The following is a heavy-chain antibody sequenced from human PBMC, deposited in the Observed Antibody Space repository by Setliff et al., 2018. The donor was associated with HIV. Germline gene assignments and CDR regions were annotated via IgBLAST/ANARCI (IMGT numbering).Heavy chain of an antibody. V-gene: IGHV4-4*08. CDR2: IYTSGST. CDR3: ARDRGAAYCGGDCYPDSFDI. CDR1: GGSISSYY. J-gene: IGHJ3*02. Sequence: NPSETLSLTCTVSGGSISSYYWSWIRQPPGKGLEWIGYIYTSGSTNYNPSLKSRVTISVDTSKNQFSLKLSSVTAADTAVYYCARDRGAAYCGGDCYPDSFDIWGQGTMVTVS. D-gene: IGHD2-21*02.